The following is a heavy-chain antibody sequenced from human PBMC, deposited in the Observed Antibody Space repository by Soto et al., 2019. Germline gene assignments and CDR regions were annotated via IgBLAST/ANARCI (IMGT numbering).Heavy chain of an antibody. D-gene: IGHD1-26*01. CDR3: ARDLTTLYSGSYGGIDY. J-gene: IGHJ4*02. CDR2: ISAYNGNT. CDR1: GYTFTSYG. V-gene: IGHV1-18*01. Sequence: QVQLVQSGAEVKKPGASVKVSCKASGYTFTSYGISWVRQAPGQGLEWMGWISAYNGNTNYAQKLQGRVTMTTDTSTSTAYMELRSLRSDDTAVYYCARDLTTLYSGSYGGIDYWGQGTLVTVSS.